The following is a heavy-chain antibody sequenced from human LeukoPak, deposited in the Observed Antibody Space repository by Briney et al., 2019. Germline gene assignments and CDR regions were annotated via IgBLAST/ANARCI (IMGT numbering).Heavy chain of an antibody. CDR3: ASLGWYSSSWYY. CDR2: FNPEDGET. Sequence: ASVKVSCKVSGYTLTVLSMHWVRQAPGKGLEWMGGFNPEDGETIYAQKFQGRVTMTEDTSTDTAYMELSSLRSEDTAVYYCASLGWYSSSWYYWGQGTLVTVSS. J-gene: IGHJ4*02. CDR1: GYTLTVLS. V-gene: IGHV1-24*01. D-gene: IGHD6-13*01.